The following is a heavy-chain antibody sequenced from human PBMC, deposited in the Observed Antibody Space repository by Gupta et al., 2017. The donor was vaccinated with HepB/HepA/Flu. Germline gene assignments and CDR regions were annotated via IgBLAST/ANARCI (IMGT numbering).Heavy chain of an antibody. V-gene: IGHV4-34*01. CDR1: GASFSGYY. CDR3: ARVKVTPATRITNDVDY. D-gene: IGHD4-23*01. J-gene: IGHJ4*02. Sequence: QVQLQLWGAGLLKPSETMSLTCAVYGASFSGYYWSWIRKPPGKGLEWIGEINHSGSTNYNPSLKSRVTISVDTSKNQFSLKLSSVTAADTAVYYCARVKVTPATRITNDVDYWGQGTLVTVSS. CDR2: INHSGST.